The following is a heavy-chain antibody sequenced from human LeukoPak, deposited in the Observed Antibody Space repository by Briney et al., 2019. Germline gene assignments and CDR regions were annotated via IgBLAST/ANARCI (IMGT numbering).Heavy chain of an antibody. CDR1: GFTVSSNY. CDR3: AREKNDYGDSLTGGRAFDI. Sequence: GGSLRLSCAASGFTVSSNYMSWVRQAPGKGLDWVSVIYSGGSTYYADSVKGRFTISRDNSKNTLYLQMNSLRAEDTALYYCAREKNDYGDSLTGGRAFDIWGQGTMVTVSS. CDR2: IYSGGST. V-gene: IGHV3-66*01. J-gene: IGHJ3*02. D-gene: IGHD4-17*01.